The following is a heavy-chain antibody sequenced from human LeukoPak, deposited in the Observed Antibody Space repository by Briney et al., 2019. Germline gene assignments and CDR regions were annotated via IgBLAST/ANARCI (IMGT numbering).Heavy chain of an antibody. V-gene: IGHV3-23*01. D-gene: IGHD3-10*01. CDR2: ISGSAGRT. Sequence: GGSLRLSCAASGFTFSRYAMTWVRQAPGKGLEWVSGISGSAGRTYYADSVKGRFTISRDNSKNTLYLQMNSLRAEDTAVYYCAKGGAVSSKSITMVRGTRRYYYYMDVWGKGTTVTISS. CDR3: AKGGAVSSKSITMVRGTRRYYYYMDV. J-gene: IGHJ6*03. CDR1: GFTFSRYA.